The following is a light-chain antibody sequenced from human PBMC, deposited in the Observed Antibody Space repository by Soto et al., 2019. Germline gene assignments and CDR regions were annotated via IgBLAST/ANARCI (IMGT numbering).Light chain of an antibody. CDR2: AAS. CDR1: QSISSY. CDR3: HQAYSSPRT. Sequence: DIQMTQSPSSLSASVGDRVTIAFGASQSISSYLIWHQQKPGKAPNLLIYAASSLQSGVPSRFSGSGSGTDFTLTISSLQPEDFASYYCHQAYSSPRTFGQGTKVDNK. V-gene: IGKV1-39*01. J-gene: IGKJ1*01.